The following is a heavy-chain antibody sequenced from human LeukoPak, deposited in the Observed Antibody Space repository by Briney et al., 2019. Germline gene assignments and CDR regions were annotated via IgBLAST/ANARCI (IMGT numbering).Heavy chain of an antibody. CDR1: GFTFSSYA. J-gene: IGHJ4*02. CDR3: AKDRGARSITMIVVVIRTFDY. Sequence: PGGSLRLSCAASGFTFSSYAMSWVRQAPGKGLEWVSAISGSGGSTYYADSVKGRFTISRDNSKNTLYLQMNSLRAVDTAVYYCAKDRGARSITMIVVVIRTFDYWGQGTLVTVSS. CDR2: ISGSGGST. V-gene: IGHV3-23*01. D-gene: IGHD3-22*01.